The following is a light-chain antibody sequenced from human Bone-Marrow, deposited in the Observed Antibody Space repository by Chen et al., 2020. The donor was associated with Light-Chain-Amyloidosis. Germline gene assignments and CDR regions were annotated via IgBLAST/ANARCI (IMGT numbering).Light chain of an antibody. J-gene: IGLJ1*01. V-gene: IGLV2-14*01. Sequence: QSALTQPASVSGSPGQPITISCTGTSSDVGGDNHFSWYQQHPDKAPKLMIYEVTNRPSWVPDRFSGSKSDNTASLTISGLQTEDEADYFCSSYTITNTLVFGSGTRVTVL. CDR3: SSYTITNTLV. CDR1: SSDVGGDNH. CDR2: EVT.